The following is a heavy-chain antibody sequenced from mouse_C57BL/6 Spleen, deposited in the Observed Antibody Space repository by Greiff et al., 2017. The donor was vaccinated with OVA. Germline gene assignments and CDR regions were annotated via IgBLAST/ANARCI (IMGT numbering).Heavy chain of an antibody. Sequence: EVKLVESGGGLVKPGGSLKLSCAASGFTFSSYTMSWVRQTPEKRLEWVATISGGGGNTYYPDSVKGRFTISRDNAKNTLYLQMSSLRSEDTALYYCARPRLDYAYYYAMDYWGQGTSVTVSS. CDR3: ARPRLDYAYYYAMDY. D-gene: IGHD2-4*01. CDR1: GFTFSSYT. CDR2: ISGGGGNT. V-gene: IGHV5-9*01. J-gene: IGHJ4*01.